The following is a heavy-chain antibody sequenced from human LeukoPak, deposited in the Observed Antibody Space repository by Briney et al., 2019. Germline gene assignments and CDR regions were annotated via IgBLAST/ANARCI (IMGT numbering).Heavy chain of an antibody. Sequence: GESLKISCKGSGYNFATYWIGWVRQMPGKGLEWMGIIYPGDSDTRYSPSFQGQVTISVDKSINTAYLQWSSLKASDTAIYYCASRKKGMATTGFDYWGQGTLVTVPS. CDR1: GYNFATYW. CDR2: IYPGDSDT. D-gene: IGHD5-24*01. CDR3: ASRKKGMATTGFDY. V-gene: IGHV5-51*01. J-gene: IGHJ4*02.